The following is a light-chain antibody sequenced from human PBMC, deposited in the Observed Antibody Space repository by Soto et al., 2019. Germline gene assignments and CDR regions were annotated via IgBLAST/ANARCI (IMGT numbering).Light chain of an antibody. CDR1: QSISSY. CDR3: QQRSTWPLT. J-gene: IGKJ4*01. Sequence: EIVLTQSPATLSLSPGERATLSCRASQSISSYLAWYQQSPGQTPRLLIYDSSNRATGIPARFSGSGSGTDFTLTISSLEPEDFAVYYCQQRSTWPLTFGGGTKVEI. CDR2: DSS. V-gene: IGKV3-11*01.